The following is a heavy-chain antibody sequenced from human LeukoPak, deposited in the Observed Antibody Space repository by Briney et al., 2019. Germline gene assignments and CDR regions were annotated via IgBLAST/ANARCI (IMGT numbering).Heavy chain of an antibody. CDR2: ISSSGSII. Sequence: GGSLRLPCAASGFTFSSYEMNWVRQAPGKGLEWVSYISSSGSIIYYADSVKGRFTISRDNAKNSLYLQMNSLRAEDTALYYCARVKGIVGVRYFDYWGQGTLVTVSS. V-gene: IGHV3-48*03. J-gene: IGHJ4*02. CDR3: ARVKGIVGVRYFDY. CDR1: GFTFSSYE. D-gene: IGHD1-26*01.